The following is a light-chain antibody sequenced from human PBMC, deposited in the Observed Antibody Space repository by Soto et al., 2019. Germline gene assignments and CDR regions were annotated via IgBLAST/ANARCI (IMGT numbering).Light chain of an antibody. CDR2: GAS. Sequence: EIVMTQSPATLSVSPGERATLSCRASQSVSSNLAWYQQTPGQAPRLLIYGASTRAPGIPGRFSGSGSGTECTLTISSLQSEDFAIYDGQQYNYWPPKYTCGQGTKLEIK. J-gene: IGKJ2*01. CDR3: QQYNYWPPKYT. V-gene: IGKV3-15*01. CDR1: QSVSSN.